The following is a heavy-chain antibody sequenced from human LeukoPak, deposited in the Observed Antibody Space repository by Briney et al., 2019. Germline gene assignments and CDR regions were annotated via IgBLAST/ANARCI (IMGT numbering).Heavy chain of an antibody. CDR3: ATRAASRPLYYYYYMDV. CDR2: IYSGGST. Sequence: GGSLRLSCAASGFTVSSNYMSWVRQAPGKGLEWDSVIYSGGSTYYADSVKGRFTISRDNSKNTLYLQMNSLRAEDTAVYYCATRAASRPLYYYYYMDVWGKGTTVTVSS. J-gene: IGHJ6*03. CDR1: GFTVSSNY. D-gene: IGHD2-15*01. V-gene: IGHV3-53*01.